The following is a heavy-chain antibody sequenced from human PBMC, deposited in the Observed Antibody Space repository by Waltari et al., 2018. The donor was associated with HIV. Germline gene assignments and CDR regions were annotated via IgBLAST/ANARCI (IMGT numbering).Heavy chain of an antibody. V-gene: IGHV3-48*01. CDR3: ARVGAAYFDY. J-gene: IGHJ4*02. CDR1: GFTFSGCS. D-gene: IGHD2-15*01. Sequence: EVQLVESGGGLVQPGGSLRLSCAASGFTFSGCSWHWVRQAPGKGLEWVSYISSSSSTIYYADSVKGRFTISRDNAKNSLYLQMNSLRAEDTAVYYCARVGAAYFDYWGQGTLVTVSS. CDR2: ISSSSSTI.